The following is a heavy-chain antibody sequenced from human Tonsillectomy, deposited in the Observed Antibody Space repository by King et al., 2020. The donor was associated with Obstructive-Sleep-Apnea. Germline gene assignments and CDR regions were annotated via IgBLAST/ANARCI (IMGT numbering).Heavy chain of an antibody. J-gene: IGHJ4*02. D-gene: IGHD3-3*01. CDR1: GFTFSSYA. CDR3: VKDKNYDFWSGQLDY. V-gene: IGHV3-64D*09. CDR2: ISSNGGST. Sequence: VQLVESGGGLVQPGGSLRLSCSASGFTFSSYAMHWVRQAPGKGLEYVSAISSNGGSTYYADSVKGRFTISRDNSKNTLYLQMSSLRAEDTAVYYCVKDKNYDFWSGQLDYWGQGTLVTVSS.